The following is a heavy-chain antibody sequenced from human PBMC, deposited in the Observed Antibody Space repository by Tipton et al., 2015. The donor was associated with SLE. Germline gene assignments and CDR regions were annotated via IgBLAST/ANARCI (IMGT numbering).Heavy chain of an antibody. CDR2: ISGSGDTT. J-gene: IGHJ4*02. V-gene: IGHV3-23*01. Sequence: SLRLSCAASGFTFRNSAMSWARQAPGKGLEWVSAISGSGDTTYYADSVKGRFTISRDNSKNTLYLQMNNLRADDTAVYYCAKAPYYDYVWGSYRPDYWGQGTLVTVSS. D-gene: IGHD3-16*02. CDR3: AKAPYYDYVWGSYRPDY. CDR1: GFTFRNSA.